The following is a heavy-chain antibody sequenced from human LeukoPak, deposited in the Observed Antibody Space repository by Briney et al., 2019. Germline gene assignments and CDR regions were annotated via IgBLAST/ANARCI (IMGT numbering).Heavy chain of an antibody. CDR2: ISGGGGTI. CDR1: GFTFSAYS. J-gene: IGHJ4*02. V-gene: IGHV3-48*01. Sequence: GGSLRLSCAASGFTFSAYSMNWVRQAPGKGLEWVSFISGGGGTIYYADSVKGRFTISRDNAMNSLHLQMDSLRVEDTAVYYCARNQEIDYYDSSGFFWGVEYWGQGTLVTVSS. D-gene: IGHD3-22*01. CDR3: ARNQEIDYYDSSGFFWGVEY.